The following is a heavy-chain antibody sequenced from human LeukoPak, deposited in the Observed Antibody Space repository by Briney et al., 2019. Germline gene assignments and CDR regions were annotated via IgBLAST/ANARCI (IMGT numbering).Heavy chain of an antibody. CDR1: GFTFSSYW. J-gene: IGHJ6*04. Sequence: GGSLRLSCAAFGFTFSSYWMHWVRQAPGKGLEWVSTISSSSSYIYYADSVKGRFTISRDNAKNSLYLQMNSLRAEDTAVYYCAELGITMIGGVWGKGTTVTISS. D-gene: IGHD3-10*02. V-gene: IGHV3-21*01. CDR2: ISSSSSYI. CDR3: AELGITMIGGV.